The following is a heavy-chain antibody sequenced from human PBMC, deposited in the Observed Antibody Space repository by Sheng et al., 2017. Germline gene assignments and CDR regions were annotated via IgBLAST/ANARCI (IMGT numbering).Heavy chain of an antibody. D-gene: IGHD2-2*01. CDR3: ARGAYCSSTSCFEHYMDV. J-gene: IGHJ6*03. Sequence: QVQLVQSGAEVKKPGSSVKVSCKASGGTFSSYTISWVRQAPGQGLEWMGGIIPIFDTANYAQKFQGRVTITTDESTSTAYMELSSLRSEDTAMYYCARGAYCSSTSCFEHYMDVWGKGTTVTVSS. V-gene: IGHV1-69*05. CDR1: GGTFSSYT. CDR2: IIPIFDTA.